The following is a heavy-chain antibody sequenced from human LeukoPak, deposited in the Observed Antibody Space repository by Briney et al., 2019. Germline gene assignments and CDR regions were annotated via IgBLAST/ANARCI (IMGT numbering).Heavy chain of an antibody. CDR2: IYYSGST. V-gene: IGHV4-59*01. J-gene: IGHJ4*02. Sequence: SETLSLTCTVSGGSINTYYWSWIRQPPGKGLEWIGYIYYSGSTNYNPSLKSRVTISIDTSKNQFSLKLSSVTAADTAVYYCARTAYDSSGNSFDYWGQGTLVTVSS. CDR3: ARTAYDSSGNSFDY. D-gene: IGHD3-22*01. CDR1: GGSINTYY.